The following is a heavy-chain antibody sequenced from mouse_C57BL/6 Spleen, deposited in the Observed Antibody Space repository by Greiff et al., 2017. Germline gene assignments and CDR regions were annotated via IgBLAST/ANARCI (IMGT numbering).Heavy chain of an antibody. Sequence: QVQLQQPGAELVKPGASVKMSCKASGYTFTSYWITWVKQRPGQGLEWIGDIYPGSGSTNYNEKFKSKATLTVDTSSSTAYMQLSSLPSEDSAVYYCSRITTVVAPYYFDYWGQGTTLTVSS. CDR3: SRITTVVAPYYFDY. J-gene: IGHJ2*01. V-gene: IGHV1-55*01. D-gene: IGHD1-1*01. CDR1: GYTFTSYW. CDR2: IYPGSGST.